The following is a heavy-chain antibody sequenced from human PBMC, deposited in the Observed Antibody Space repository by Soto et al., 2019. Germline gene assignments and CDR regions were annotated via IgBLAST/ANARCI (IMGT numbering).Heavy chain of an antibody. CDR2: ISYDGSNK. Sequence: QVQLVESGGGVVQPGRSLRLSCAASGFTFSSYGMHWLRQAPGKGLEGVAVISYDGSNKYYEASVKGRFTISRDNSKNTLYLQMNSLRAEDTAVYYCANTVDTAMAPFDSWGQGTLVTVSS. J-gene: IGHJ4*02. D-gene: IGHD5-18*01. CDR1: GFTFSSYG. CDR3: ANTVDTAMAPFDS. V-gene: IGHV3-30*18.